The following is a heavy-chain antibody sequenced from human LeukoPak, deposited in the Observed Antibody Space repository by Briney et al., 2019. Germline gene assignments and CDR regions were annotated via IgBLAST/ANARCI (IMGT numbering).Heavy chain of an antibody. V-gene: IGHV3-53*01. CDR1: GVTVSSNY. J-gene: IGHJ4*02. CDR2: IYNTGST. D-gene: IGHD3-22*01. Sequence: GGSLRLSCAASGVTVSSNYMSWVRQAPGKGLEWVSVIYNTGSTYYADSVKGRFTISRDNSKNTLYLQMNSLRAEDTAVYYCAKDAAYYYDSSGYYPYYFDYWGQGTLVTVSS. CDR3: AKDAAYYYDSSGYYPYYFDY.